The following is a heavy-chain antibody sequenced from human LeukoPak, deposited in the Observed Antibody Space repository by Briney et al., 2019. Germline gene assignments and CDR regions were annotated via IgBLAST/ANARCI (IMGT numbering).Heavy chain of an antibody. CDR1: GFTVSSSY. Sequence: GGSLRLSCAASGFTVSSSYMSWVRQAPGKGLEWVSVIYSGGSTYYADSVKGRFTISRDNSKNTLYLQMNSLRAEDTAVYYCAKADSSGWYYFDYWGQGTLVTVSS. J-gene: IGHJ4*02. CDR3: AKADSSGWYYFDY. D-gene: IGHD6-19*01. V-gene: IGHV3-53*01. CDR2: IYSGGST.